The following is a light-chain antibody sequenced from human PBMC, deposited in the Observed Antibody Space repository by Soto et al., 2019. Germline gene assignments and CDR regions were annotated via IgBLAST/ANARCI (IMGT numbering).Light chain of an antibody. J-gene: IGLJ1*01. CDR1: SSNIGAGYP. V-gene: IGLV1-40*01. Sequence: QSVLTQPPSVSGAPGQRITISCTGSSSNIGAGYPVHWYQQLPGTAPKLLIFGNTIRPSGVPDRFSGSRSGLAITGLQAEDEADYYCSSYAHGSTYVFGTGTKVTV. CDR2: GNT. CDR3: SSYAHGSTYV.